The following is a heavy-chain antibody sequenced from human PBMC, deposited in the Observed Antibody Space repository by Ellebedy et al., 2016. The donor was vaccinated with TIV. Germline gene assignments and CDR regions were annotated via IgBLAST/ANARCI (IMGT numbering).Heavy chain of an antibody. CDR1: GFTFTSSA. Sequence: ASVKVSCKASGFTFTSSAMQWVRQARGQRLEWIGWIVVGSGNTNYAQKFQERVTITRDMSTSTAYMELSSLRSEDTAVYYCAAGGDPGVNYYGMDVWGQGTTVTVSS. D-gene: IGHD4-17*01. CDR2: IVVGSGNT. CDR3: AAGGDPGVNYYGMDV. J-gene: IGHJ6*02. V-gene: IGHV1-58*02.